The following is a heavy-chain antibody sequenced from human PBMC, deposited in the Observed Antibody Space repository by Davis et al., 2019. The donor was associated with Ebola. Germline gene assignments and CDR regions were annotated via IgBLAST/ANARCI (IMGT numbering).Heavy chain of an antibody. CDR1: GFTFSTYA. D-gene: IGHD4-11*01. J-gene: IGHJ6*02. Sequence: GGSLRLSCAASGFTFSTYAMSWVRQAPGKGLEWVAVIWYDGSNKYYADSVKGRFTISRDNSKNTLYLQMNSRRAEDTAVYYCARSATVSTYYYYGMDVWGQGTTVTVSS. CDR2: IWYDGSNK. CDR3: ARSATVSTYYYYGMDV. V-gene: IGHV3-33*07.